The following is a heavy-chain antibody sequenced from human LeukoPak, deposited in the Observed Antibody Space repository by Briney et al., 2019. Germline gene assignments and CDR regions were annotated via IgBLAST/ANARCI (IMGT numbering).Heavy chain of an antibody. CDR1: GFTFSNYW. CDR3: AREGRGYSYAFEY. J-gene: IGHJ4*02. Sequence: PGGALRLSCAASGFTFSNYWVHWVRQAPGKGVVLVSRINSDGSSTTYADSVKGRFTISRDNGQNTLYLQMNSLRAEDTAVYYCAREGRGYSYAFEYWGQGTLVTVSS. CDR2: INSDGSST. D-gene: IGHD5-18*01. V-gene: IGHV3-74*01.